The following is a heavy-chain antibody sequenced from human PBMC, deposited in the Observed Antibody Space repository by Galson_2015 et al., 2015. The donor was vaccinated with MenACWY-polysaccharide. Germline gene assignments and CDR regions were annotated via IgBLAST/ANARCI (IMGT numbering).Heavy chain of an antibody. CDR3: AKDSTDFWSVAGRFDH. Sequence: IKEVGRETYYVDSVKCRFTISRDNAKKSLYLQMNSLRAEDTAVYYCAKDSTDFWSVAGRFDHWGQGTLVTVSS. D-gene: IGHD3-3*01. V-gene: IGHV3-7*03. CDR2: IKEVGRET. J-gene: IGHJ5*02.